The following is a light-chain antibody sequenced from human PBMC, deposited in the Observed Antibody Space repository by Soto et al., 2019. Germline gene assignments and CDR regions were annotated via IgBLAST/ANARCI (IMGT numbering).Light chain of an antibody. Sequence: EIVLTQSPSILSLSPGERATLSCRASQSVSSSYLAWYQQKPGQAPRLLIYGASSRATGIPDRFSGSGSGTDFTLTISRLEPEDFAVYYCQRYGGSPLYTFGQGTKLEIK. CDR2: GAS. J-gene: IGKJ2*01. CDR1: QSVSSSY. V-gene: IGKV3-20*01. CDR3: QRYGGSPLYT.